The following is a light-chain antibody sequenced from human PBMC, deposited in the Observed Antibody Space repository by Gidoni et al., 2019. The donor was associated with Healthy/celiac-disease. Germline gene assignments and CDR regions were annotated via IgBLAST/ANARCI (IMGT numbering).Light chain of an antibody. J-gene: IGKJ4*01. Sequence: EIVLTQSRGTMSLSPGERATLSCRASPSVSSSYLAWYQQKPGQAHRLIIHGASSRATGIPDRFSGSGSGTDFTLTISRLEPEEFAVYYCQQYGSAPLTCGGGTKVEIK. V-gene: IGKV3-20*01. CDR3: QQYGSAPLT. CDR1: PSVSSSY. CDR2: GAS.